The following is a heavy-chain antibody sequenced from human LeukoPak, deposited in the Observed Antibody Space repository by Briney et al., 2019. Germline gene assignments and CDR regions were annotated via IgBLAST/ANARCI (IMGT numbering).Heavy chain of an antibody. V-gene: IGHV3-33*01. Sequence: GGSLRLSCAASGFSFSNHGMHWVRQAPGKRLEWVAVIWDDGNNKRYANSVNGRFTISRDNSENTLYLQMNGLRAEDTAVYYCARRYFDYWGQGTLVTVSS. CDR1: GFSFSNHG. J-gene: IGHJ4*02. CDR3: ARRYFDY. CDR2: IWDDGNNK.